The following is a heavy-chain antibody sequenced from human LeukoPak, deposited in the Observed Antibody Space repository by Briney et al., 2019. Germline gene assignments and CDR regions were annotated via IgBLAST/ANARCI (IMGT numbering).Heavy chain of an antibody. CDR3: ARSGLATLTHADC. Sequence: GGSLRLSCAASGFTVSSNYMSWVRQAPGKGLEWVSVIYSGGSTYYADSVKGRFTISRDNSKNTLYLQMNSLRAEDSAVYYCARSGLATLTHADCWGQGTLVTVSS. J-gene: IGHJ4*02. CDR1: GFTVSSNY. CDR2: IYSGGST. V-gene: IGHV3-53*01.